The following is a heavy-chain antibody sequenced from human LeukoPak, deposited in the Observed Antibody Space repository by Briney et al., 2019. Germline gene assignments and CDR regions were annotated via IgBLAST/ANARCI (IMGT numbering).Heavy chain of an antibody. J-gene: IGHJ5*01. Sequence: PSETLSLTCAVYGGSFSGYYWSWIRQPPGKGPEWIGEINHSGSTNYNPSLKSRVTISVDTSKNQFSLKLSSVTAADTAVYYCARGRTVADSWGQGTLVTVSS. V-gene: IGHV4-34*01. CDR2: INHSGST. CDR1: GGSFSGYY. CDR3: ARGRTVADS. D-gene: IGHD6-19*01.